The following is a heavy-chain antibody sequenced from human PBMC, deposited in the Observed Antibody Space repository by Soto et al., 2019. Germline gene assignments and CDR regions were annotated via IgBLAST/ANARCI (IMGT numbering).Heavy chain of an antibody. V-gene: IGHV3-23*01. CDR1: GFTFNNYA. Sequence: EVQLLESGGGLVQPGGSLRLSCVASGFTFNNYAMSWVRQAPGKGLEWASTITGGGAGTYYADSVKGRFTISRDNSNNTLYLQMNSLRVEDTALYYCAKCFRNYAADNFDNWGQGTLVTVSS. J-gene: IGHJ4*02. CDR2: ITGGGAGT. CDR3: AKCFRNYAADNFDN. D-gene: IGHD4-4*01.